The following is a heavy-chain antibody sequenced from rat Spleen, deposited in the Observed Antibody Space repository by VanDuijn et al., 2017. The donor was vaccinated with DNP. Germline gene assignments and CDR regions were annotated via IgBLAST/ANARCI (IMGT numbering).Heavy chain of an antibody. Sequence: EVKLVESGGGLVQPGRSLKLSCAASGFNFNDYWMGWVRQAPGKGLEWIGEINKDSSTISYTPSLKDKFTISRDNAQNTLYLQMNKLGSEDTAIYYCARERWGVDYWGQGVMVTVSS. CDR2: INKDSSTI. J-gene: IGHJ2*01. CDR1: GFNFNDYW. V-gene: IGHV4-2*01. CDR3: ARERWGVDY. D-gene: IGHD1-12*02.